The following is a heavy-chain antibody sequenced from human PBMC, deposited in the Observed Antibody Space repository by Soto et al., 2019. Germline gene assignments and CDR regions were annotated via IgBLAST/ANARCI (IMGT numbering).Heavy chain of an antibody. J-gene: IGHJ5*02. CDR3: GRGERPAATCYNWFDP. Sequence: PSETLSLTCTVSGGSISSYYWSWIRQPPGKGLEWIGYIYYSGSTNYNPSLKSRVTISVDTSKNQFSLKLSSVTAADTAVYSGGRGERPAATCYNWFDPWGQGTLVTVSS. D-gene: IGHD6-13*01. V-gene: IGHV4-59*01. CDR1: GGSISSYY. CDR2: IYYSGST.